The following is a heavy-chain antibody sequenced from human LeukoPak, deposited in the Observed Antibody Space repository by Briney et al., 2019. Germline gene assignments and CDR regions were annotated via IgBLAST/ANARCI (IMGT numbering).Heavy chain of an antibody. J-gene: IGHJ4*02. Sequence: GGSLRLSCAASGFTFDDYTMHWVRQAPGKGLEWVSLISWDGGSTYYADSVKGRFTISRDNSKNTLYLQMNSLRADDTAVYYCAKGTYFDYWGQGTLVTVSS. CDR2: ISWDGGST. CDR3: AKGTYFDY. D-gene: IGHD3/OR15-3a*01. CDR1: GFTFDDYT. V-gene: IGHV3-43*01.